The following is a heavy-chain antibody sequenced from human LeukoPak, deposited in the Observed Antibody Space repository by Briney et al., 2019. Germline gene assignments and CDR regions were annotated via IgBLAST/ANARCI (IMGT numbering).Heavy chain of an antibody. V-gene: IGHV3-30*18. Sequence: PGRSLRLSCAASGFTFSSYGMHWVRQAPGKGLEWVAVISYDGSNKYYADSVKGRFTISRDNSKNTLYLQMNSLRAEDTAVYYCAKGPRVRGVIIKGYYWGQGTLVTVSS. D-gene: IGHD3-10*01. CDR3: AKGPRVRGVIIKGYY. J-gene: IGHJ4*02. CDR1: GFTFSSYG. CDR2: ISYDGSNK.